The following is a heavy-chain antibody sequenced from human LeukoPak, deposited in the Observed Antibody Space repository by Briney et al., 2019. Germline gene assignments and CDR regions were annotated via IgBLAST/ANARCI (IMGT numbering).Heavy chain of an antibody. Sequence: GGSLRLSCAASGFTFSSYEMNWVRQAPGKGLEWVSYISSSGSTIYYADSVKGRFTISRDNAKNSVYLQMNSLRAEDTAVYYCAREVADAFDIWGQGTMVTVSS. CDR3: AREVADAFDI. J-gene: IGHJ3*02. CDR2: ISSSGSTI. CDR1: GFTFSSYE. V-gene: IGHV3-48*03.